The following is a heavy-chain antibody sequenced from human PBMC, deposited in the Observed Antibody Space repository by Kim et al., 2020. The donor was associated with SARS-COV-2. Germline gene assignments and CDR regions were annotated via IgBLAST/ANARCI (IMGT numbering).Heavy chain of an antibody. D-gene: IGHD3-10*01. CDR3: AREGITMVRGVRSWFDP. V-gene: IGHV1-2*02. CDR2: INPNSGGT. J-gene: IGHJ5*02. CDR1: GYTFTGYY. Sequence: ASVKVSCKASGYTFTGYYMHWVRQAPGQGLEWMGWINPNSGGTNYAQKFQGRVTMTRDTSISTAYMELSRLRSDDTAVYYCAREGITMVRGVRSWFDPWGRETLVPVSS.